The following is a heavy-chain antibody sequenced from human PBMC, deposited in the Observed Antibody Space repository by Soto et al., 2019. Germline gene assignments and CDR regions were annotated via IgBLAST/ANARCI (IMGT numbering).Heavy chain of an antibody. CDR3: ARHKRGITGTTRYYYYGMDV. D-gene: IGHD1-7*01. CDR2: IYPGDSDT. CDR1: GYSFTTYW. Sequence: GESLKISCKASGYSFTTYWIAWVRQMPGKGLEWMGIIYPGDSDTRYSPSFQGQVTISADKSISTAYLQWSSLKASDTAMYYCARHKRGITGTTRYYYYGMDVWGQGATVTVSS. V-gene: IGHV5-51*01. J-gene: IGHJ6*02.